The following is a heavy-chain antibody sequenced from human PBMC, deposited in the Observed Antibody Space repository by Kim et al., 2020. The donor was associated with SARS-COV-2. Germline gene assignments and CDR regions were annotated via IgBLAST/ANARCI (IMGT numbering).Heavy chain of an antibody. J-gene: IGHJ4*02. V-gene: IGHV1-46*01. CDR2: INPSNGDT. D-gene: IGHD3-10*01. CDR3: ARDFTLVRGPGGF. Sequence: ASVKVSCKASGYTFTDYFMQWVRQAPGQGLEWMGVINPSNGDTTYAPRFQGRVTMTRDTSTSTVYMELSSLRSDDTAMYYCARDFTLVRGPGGFCGQGTLVTVSS. CDR1: GYTFTDYF.